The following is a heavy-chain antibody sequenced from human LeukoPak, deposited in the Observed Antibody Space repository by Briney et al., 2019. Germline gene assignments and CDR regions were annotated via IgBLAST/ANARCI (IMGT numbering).Heavy chain of an antibody. CDR3: ARDSALAQAVMDY. CDR2: INHSGST. D-gene: IGHD6-19*01. Sequence: SETLSLTCTVYGGSFSGYSWSWIRQPPGKGLEWVGQINHSGSTNYNPSLKSRVTISVDTSKNQFSLKLSSVTAADTAVYYCARDSALAQAVMDYWGQGTLVTVSS. CDR1: GGSFSGYS. J-gene: IGHJ4*02. V-gene: IGHV4-34*01.